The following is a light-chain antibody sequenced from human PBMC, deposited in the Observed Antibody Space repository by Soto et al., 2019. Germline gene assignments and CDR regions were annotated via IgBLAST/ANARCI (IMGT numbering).Light chain of an antibody. CDR2: GAS. V-gene: IGKV1-5*03. Sequence: DIQMTQSPSTLSAPVGDRVTITCRASQSISSWLAWYQQRPGKAPKLLIYGASSLQSGVPSRFSGGGSGTEFTLSISSLQPDDFATYYCQQYKSYPWTFGQGTKV. J-gene: IGKJ1*01. CDR1: QSISSW. CDR3: QQYKSYPWT.